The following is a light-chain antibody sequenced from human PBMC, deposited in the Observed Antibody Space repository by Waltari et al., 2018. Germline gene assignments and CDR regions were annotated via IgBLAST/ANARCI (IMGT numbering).Light chain of an antibody. CDR2: AAS. V-gene: IGKV1D-12*01. Sequence: DIQMTQSPSSVSASVGDRVTITCRASKDISSHLVWDQQKPGKAPELLISAASSLQSGVPVRFSGAGSGTDFSLNINSLQPEDFATYYCQQANSFPRTFGGGTKVEIK. J-gene: IGKJ4*01. CDR3: QQANSFPRT. CDR1: KDISSH.